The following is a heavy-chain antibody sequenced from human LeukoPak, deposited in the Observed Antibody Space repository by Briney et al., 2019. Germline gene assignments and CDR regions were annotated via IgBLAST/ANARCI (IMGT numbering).Heavy chain of an antibody. Sequence: GGTLRLSCAASGFTFDDYGMSWVRQAPGKGLEWVSGINWNGGSTGYADSVKGRFTISRDNAKNTLYLQMNSLRAEDTAIYYCAKDSGRYCSSTSCSPDYWGQGTLVSVSS. D-gene: IGHD2-2*01. CDR1: GFTFDDYG. CDR2: INWNGGST. CDR3: AKDSGRYCSSTSCSPDY. J-gene: IGHJ4*02. V-gene: IGHV3-20*04.